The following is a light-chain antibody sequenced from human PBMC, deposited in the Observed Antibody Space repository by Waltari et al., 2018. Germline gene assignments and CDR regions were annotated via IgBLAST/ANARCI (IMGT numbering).Light chain of an antibody. CDR1: QGLVSSGGNTI. V-gene: IGKV2-30*01. J-gene: IGKJ1*01. CDR2: RVS. CDR3: MQGTHWPWT. Sequence: DVVMTQSPLSLPVALGQPASISCKSSQGLVSSGGNTILNWFQQRPGHSPRRLIYRVSNRDSGVPDRFSGSGSGTDFTLKISRVEAEDVGIYYCMQGTHWPWTFGQGTKVEFK.